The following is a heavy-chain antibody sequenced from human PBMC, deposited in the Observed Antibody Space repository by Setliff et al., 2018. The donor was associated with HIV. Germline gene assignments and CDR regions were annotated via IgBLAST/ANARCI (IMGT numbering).Heavy chain of an antibody. CDR2: IPHNGGT. J-gene: IGHJ4*02. D-gene: IGHD4-17*01. Sequence: TSETLSLTCAVSGYSIGSGSFWGWIRQPPGKGLEWIATIPHNGGTYYNPDPSLTGRVTISLDTSKNQFSLKLAFVTAADTAVYYCARYSTLTTNFDYWSQGTLVTVSS. CDR1: GYSIGSGSF. V-gene: IGHV4-38-2*01. CDR3: ARYSTLTTNFDY.